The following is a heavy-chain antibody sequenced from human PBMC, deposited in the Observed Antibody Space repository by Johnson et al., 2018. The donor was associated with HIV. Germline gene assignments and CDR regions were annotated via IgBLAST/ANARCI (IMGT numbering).Heavy chain of an antibody. CDR1: GFTFSSYA. CDR3: ARAWYSSSAFDI. D-gene: IGHD6-6*01. Sequence: VQLVESGGGLVQPGGSLRLSCVGSGFTFSSYAIHWVRQAPGKGLEWVANIKQEGSEKNYVDYVKGRFTISRDNAKNSVYLQMNSLRAEDTALYYCARAWYSSSAFDIWGQGTMVTVSS. V-gene: IGHV3-7*05. J-gene: IGHJ3*02. CDR2: IKQEGSEK.